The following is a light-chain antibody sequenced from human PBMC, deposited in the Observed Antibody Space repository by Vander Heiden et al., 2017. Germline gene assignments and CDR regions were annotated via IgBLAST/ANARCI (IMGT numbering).Light chain of an antibody. Sequence: QTVVTQEPSFSVSPGGTVTLTCCLRSGPVATSYYPSWYQQTPGQAPRTLIYSTNTRSSGVPDRFSGSILGNKAALTITGAQADDESDYYCVLYMGSGIWVFGGGTKLTVL. CDR1: SGPVATSYY. CDR2: STN. CDR3: VLYMGSGIWV. J-gene: IGLJ3*02. V-gene: IGLV8-61*01.